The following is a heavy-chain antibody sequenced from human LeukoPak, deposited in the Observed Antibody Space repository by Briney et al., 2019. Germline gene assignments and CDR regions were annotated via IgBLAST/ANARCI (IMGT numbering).Heavy chain of an antibody. CDR2: ISDGGAST. V-gene: IGHV3-23*01. CDR1: GFTFSTYA. CDR3: AKDDGPYSSGWYDAFDK. J-gene: IGHJ3*02. D-gene: IGHD6-19*01. Sequence: PGGSLRRSCAASGFTFSTYAMTWVRHAPGKGLEWVSAISDGGASTDYADSVKGRFTISRDNSKNTLYLQMNSLRVEDTAVYYCAKDDGPYSSGWYDAFDKWGQGTMVTVSS.